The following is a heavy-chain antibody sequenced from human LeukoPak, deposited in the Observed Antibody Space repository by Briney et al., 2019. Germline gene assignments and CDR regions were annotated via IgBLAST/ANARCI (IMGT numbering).Heavy chain of an antibody. CDR1: GYTFTSYD. V-gene: IGHV1-8*01. D-gene: IGHD6-19*01. CDR2: MNPNSGNT. Sequence: GASVKVSCKASGYTFTSYDINWVRQATGQGLEWMGWMNPNSGNTGYAQKFQGRVTMTRNTSISTAYMELSSLRSEDTAVYYCARDQWLVQGLVDYWGQGTLVTVSS. CDR3: ARDQWLVQGLVDY. J-gene: IGHJ4*02.